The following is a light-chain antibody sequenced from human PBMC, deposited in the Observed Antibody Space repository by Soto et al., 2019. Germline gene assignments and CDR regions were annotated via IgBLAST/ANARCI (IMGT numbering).Light chain of an antibody. CDR2: DVS. CDR3: SSYTSSSPYV. CDR1: SSDVGGYNY. Sequence: QSVLTQPACVSGASGQSITISCTGTSSDVGGYNYVSWYQHHPGKAPKLIICDVSSRPSGVSDRFSGSKSGNTASLTISGLQAEDEADYCCSSYTSSSPYVFGTGTKVTVL. J-gene: IGLJ1*01. V-gene: IGLV2-14*03.